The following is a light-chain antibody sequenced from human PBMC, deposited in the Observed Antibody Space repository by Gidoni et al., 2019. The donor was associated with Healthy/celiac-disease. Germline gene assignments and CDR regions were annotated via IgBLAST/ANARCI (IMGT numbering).Light chain of an antibody. Sequence: DLQMTPSPSTLSASVGDRVTITGRASQSISSWLAWYQQKPGKAPKLLIYDASSLESGVPSRFSGSGSGTEFTLTSSSLQPDDFATYYCQQYNSYLYTFGQGTKLEIK. CDR2: DAS. CDR1: QSISSW. V-gene: IGKV1-5*01. CDR3: QQYNSYLYT. J-gene: IGKJ2*01.